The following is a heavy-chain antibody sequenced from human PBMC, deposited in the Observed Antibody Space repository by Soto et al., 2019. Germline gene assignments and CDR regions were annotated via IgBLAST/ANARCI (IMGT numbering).Heavy chain of an antibody. CDR1: GYTFTSYG. CDR2: ISAYNGNT. Sequence: QVQLVQSGAEVKKPGASVKVSCKASGYTFTSYGISWVRQAPGQGLAWMGWISAYNGNTIYGPKLQGRVTMTPDTPTRTGYMELRSLISEETAVSYRAGVPDYYDSSGDYYVGQDLSGKPQNDARDIWGQGTMVTASS. CDR3: AGVPDYYDSSGDYYVGQDLSGKPQNDARDI. V-gene: IGHV1-18*01. D-gene: IGHD3-22*01. J-gene: IGHJ3*02.